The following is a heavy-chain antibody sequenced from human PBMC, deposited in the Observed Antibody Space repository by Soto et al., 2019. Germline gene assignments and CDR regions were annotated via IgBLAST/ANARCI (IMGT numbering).Heavy chain of an antibody. V-gene: IGHV3-30*18. CDR1: GFTFSHYG. D-gene: IGHD1-26*01. CDR3: AKPSIVEATLNYFDH. Sequence: QVQLVESGRGVVQPGRSLRLSCAASGFTFSHYGIHWVRQAPGKGLEWVAVISFDGSNKYYADSVKGRFTISRDNSKNTMYLQMNSLRAEDTAVYYCAKPSIVEATLNYFDHWGQGTLVTVSS. CDR2: ISFDGSNK. J-gene: IGHJ4*02.